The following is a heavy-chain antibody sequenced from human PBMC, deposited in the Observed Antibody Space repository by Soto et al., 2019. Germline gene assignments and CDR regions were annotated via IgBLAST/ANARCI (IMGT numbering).Heavy chain of an antibody. V-gene: IGHV3-30-3*01. CDR3: AREWSTSGDLDY. CDR2: ISYDGSIK. CDR1: GFTFSSHS. J-gene: IGHJ4*02. D-gene: IGHD3-10*01. Sequence: QVQLVESGGGVVQPGRSLRLSCAASGFTFSSHSIQWVRQAPGKGLEWVAVISYDGSIKYYADSVKGRFTISRDNSKNPGYLQMNRLRAEDTAVFYCAREWSTSGDLDYWGQGTLVIVSS.